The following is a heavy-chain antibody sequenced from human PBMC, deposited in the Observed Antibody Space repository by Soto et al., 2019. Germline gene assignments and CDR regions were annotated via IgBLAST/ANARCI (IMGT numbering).Heavy chain of an antibody. D-gene: IGHD3-16*01. CDR1: GFTFSSYA. CDR3: AKFVMMSVAFDY. CDR2: ISGSGGST. J-gene: IGHJ4*02. V-gene: IGHV3-23*01. Sequence: EVQLLESGGGLVQPGGSLRLSCAASGFTFSSYAMSWVRQAPGKGLEWVSAISGSGGSTYYADSVKGRFTISRDNFKNTLYLQMNSLRAEDTAVYYCAKFVMMSVAFDYWGQGTLVTVSS.